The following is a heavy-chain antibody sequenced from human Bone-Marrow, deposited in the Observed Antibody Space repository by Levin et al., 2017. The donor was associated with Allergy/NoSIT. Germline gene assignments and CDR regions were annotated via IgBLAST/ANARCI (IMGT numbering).Heavy chain of an antibody. J-gene: IGHJ6*03. CDR3: ASVLQYYYYYMDV. CDR1: GVSITSGNYY. V-gene: IGHV4-61*09. D-gene: IGHD5-24*01. CDR2: IYTSGNT. Sequence: PSETLSLTCTVSGVSITSGNYYWSWIRQPAGKGLEWIGHIYTSGNTNYNPSLKSRVTISVDTSKNQFSLKLRSVTAADTAGYYCASVLQYYYYYMDVWGKGTTVTVSS.